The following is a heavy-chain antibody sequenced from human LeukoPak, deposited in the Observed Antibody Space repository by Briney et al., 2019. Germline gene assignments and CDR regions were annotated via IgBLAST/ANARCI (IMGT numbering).Heavy chain of an antibody. Sequence: EASVKVSCKASGYTFTSYGISWVRQAPGQGLEWMGLISAYNGNTNYAQKLQGRVTMTTDTSTSTAYMELRSLRSDDTAVYYCAITTRGSYYYDSSGYYIWGQGTLVTVSS. V-gene: IGHV1-18*01. CDR1: GYTFTSYG. J-gene: IGHJ4*02. CDR3: AITTRGSYYYDSSGYYI. D-gene: IGHD3-22*01. CDR2: ISAYNGNT.